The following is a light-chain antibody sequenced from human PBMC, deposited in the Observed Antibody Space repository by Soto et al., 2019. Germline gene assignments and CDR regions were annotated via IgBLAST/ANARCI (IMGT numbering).Light chain of an antibody. CDR1: QSLSSNS. V-gene: IGKV3-20*01. CDR3: HQYGNSPYT. J-gene: IGKJ2*01. Sequence: EIVLTQSPGTLSLSPRERATLSCRASQSLSSNSLAWYKQKPGQAPSLLIFGASRRATGIPDRFSGSGSETDFTLTISGLEPEDFAVYYCHQYGNSPYTFGQGTKLEIK. CDR2: GAS.